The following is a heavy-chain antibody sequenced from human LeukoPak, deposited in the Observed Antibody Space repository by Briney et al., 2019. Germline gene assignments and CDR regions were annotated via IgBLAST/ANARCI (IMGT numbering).Heavy chain of an antibody. J-gene: IGHJ6*02. CDR2: INHNGNVN. V-gene: IGHV3-7*03. CDR1: GFSFSDAW. D-gene: IGHD3-16*01. CDR3: ARGGGLDV. Sequence: GGSLRLSCAASGFSFSDAWMNWVRQAPGKGLEWVASINHNGNVNYYVDSVKGRFTISRDNAKNSLYLQMSNLRAEDTAVYFCARGGGLDVWGQGATVTVSS.